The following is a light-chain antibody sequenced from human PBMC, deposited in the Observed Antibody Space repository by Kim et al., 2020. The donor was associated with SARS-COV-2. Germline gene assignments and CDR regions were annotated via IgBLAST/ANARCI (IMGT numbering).Light chain of an antibody. CDR2: GAS. V-gene: IGKV3-20*01. CDR3: QQYGSTPRT. CDR1: QSVNSRY. J-gene: IGKJ1*01. Sequence: EIVLTQSPGTLSLSPGERATLSCRASQSVNSRYLAWYQQKPGQAPRLLIYGASSRATGIPDRFSGGGSGTDFTLTISGLEPEDFAVYYCQQYGSTPRTFGQGTKVDIK.